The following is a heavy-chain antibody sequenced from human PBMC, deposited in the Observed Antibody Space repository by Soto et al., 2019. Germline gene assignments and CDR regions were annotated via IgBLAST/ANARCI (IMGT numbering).Heavy chain of an antibody. CDR3: AIRPGRDFYPRHSSGYYRDAFDI. CDR1: GYTFTSYG. J-gene: IGHJ3*02. Sequence: ASVKVSCKASGYTFTSYGISWVRQAPGQGLEWMGWISAYNGNTNYAQKLQGRVTMTTDTSTSTAYIELRSLRSDDTAVYYCAIRPGRDFYPRHSSGYYRDAFDIWG. D-gene: IGHD3-22*01. CDR2: ISAYNGNT. V-gene: IGHV1-18*01.